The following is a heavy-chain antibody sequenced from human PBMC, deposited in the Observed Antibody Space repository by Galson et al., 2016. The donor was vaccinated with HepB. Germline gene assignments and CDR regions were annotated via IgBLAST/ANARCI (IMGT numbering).Heavy chain of an antibody. V-gene: IGHV5-51*01. D-gene: IGHD1-26*01. Sequence: QSGAEVKKPGESLKISCQGSGFSFAKYWIVWVRQMPGKGLEWMGIIYPGDSDTTYSPSFQGQVTISADKSISTAYLQWSSLKASDTAMYYCARQVGATHDHWGQGTLVTVSS. CDR3: ARQVGATHDH. CDR2: IYPGDSDT. CDR1: GFSFAKYW. J-gene: IGHJ4*02.